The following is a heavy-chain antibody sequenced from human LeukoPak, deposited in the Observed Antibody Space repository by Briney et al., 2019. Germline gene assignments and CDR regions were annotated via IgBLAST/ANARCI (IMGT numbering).Heavy chain of an antibody. CDR3: ARDANSFDILTGYPTRYFDY. CDR1: GFTLSSYW. Sequence: GGSLRLSCAASGFTLSSYWMSWVRQAPGKGLEWMANIKQDGSEKYYVDSVKGRFTISRDNAKNSLYLQMNSLRAEDTAVYYCARDANSFDILTGYPTRYFDYWGQGTLVTVSS. V-gene: IGHV3-7*01. CDR2: IKQDGSEK. D-gene: IGHD3-9*01. J-gene: IGHJ4*02.